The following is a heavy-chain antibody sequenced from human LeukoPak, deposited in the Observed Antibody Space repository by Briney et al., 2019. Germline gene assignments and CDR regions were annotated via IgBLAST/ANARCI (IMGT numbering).Heavy chain of an antibody. CDR1: GGTFISYA. CDR2: IIPIFGTA. V-gene: IGHV1-69*13. J-gene: IGHJ4*02. Sequence: ASVEVSCKASGGTFISYAISWVRQAPGQGLEWMGGIIPIFGTANYAQKFQGRVTITADESTSTAYMELSSLRSEDTAVYYCARVGDTMDPFKYYFDYWGQGTLVTVSS. D-gene: IGHD3-10*01. CDR3: ARVGDTMDPFKYYFDY.